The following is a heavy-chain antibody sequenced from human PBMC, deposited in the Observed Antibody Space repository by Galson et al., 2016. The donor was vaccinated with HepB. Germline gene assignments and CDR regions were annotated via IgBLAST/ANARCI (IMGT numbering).Heavy chain of an antibody. CDR3: ARGWENYYYGLDV. CDR1: GFTLNNCA. D-gene: IGHD1-26*01. Sequence: SLRLSCAASGFTLNNCAMGWVRQAPGKGLEWVSSVSSSLSYITYADSVKGRFTISRDNAKKSLLLQMNSLRAEDTAVYYCARGWENYYYGLDVWGQGTPVTVSS. V-gene: IGHV3-21*01. J-gene: IGHJ6*02. CDR2: VSSSLSYI.